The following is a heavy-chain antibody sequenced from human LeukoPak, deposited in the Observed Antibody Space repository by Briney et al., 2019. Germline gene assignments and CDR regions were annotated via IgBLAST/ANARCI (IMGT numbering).Heavy chain of an antibody. D-gene: IGHD1-26*01. Sequence: SETLSLTRTVPVGSPSGYYWSWIPPPPGRGLEWVWHIYYSGSANFNPSLKSRVTISVDTSKNQFSLKLSSVTAADTAVYYCARYGGSSPYYYMDVWGKGTTVTVSS. CDR1: VGSPSGYY. CDR3: ARYGGSSPYYYMDV. J-gene: IGHJ6*03. V-gene: IGHV4-59*01. CDR2: IYYSGSA.